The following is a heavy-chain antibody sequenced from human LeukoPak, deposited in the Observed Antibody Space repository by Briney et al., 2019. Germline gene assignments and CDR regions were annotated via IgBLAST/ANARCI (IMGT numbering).Heavy chain of an antibody. CDR1: GGSISSGGYS. D-gene: IGHD2-2*01. CDR2: IYHSGST. J-gene: IGHJ3*02. V-gene: IGHV4-30-2*01. Sequence: SETLSLTCAVSGGSISSGGYSWSWIRQPPGKGLEWIGYIYHSGSTYYNPSLKSRVTISVDRSKNQFSLKLSSVTAADTAVYYCARVPSNCSSTSCSGNAFDIWGQGTMVTVSS. CDR3: ARVPSNCSSTSCSGNAFDI.